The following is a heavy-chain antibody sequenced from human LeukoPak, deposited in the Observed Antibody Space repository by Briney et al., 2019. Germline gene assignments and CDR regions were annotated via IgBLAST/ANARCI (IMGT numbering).Heavy chain of an antibody. D-gene: IGHD5-12*01. V-gene: IGHV1-69*04. CDR1: GGTFSSYA. Sequence: SVKVSCEASGGTFSSYAISWVRQAPGQGLEWMGRIIPILGIANYAQKFQGRVTITADKSTSTAYMELSSLRSEDTAVYYCARADIEEMATLRNWYFDLWGRGTLVTVSS. J-gene: IGHJ2*01. CDR3: ARADIEEMATLRNWYFDL. CDR2: IIPILGIA.